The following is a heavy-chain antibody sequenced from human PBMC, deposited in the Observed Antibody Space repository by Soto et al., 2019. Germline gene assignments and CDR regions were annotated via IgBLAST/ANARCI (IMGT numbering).Heavy chain of an antibody. CDR1: GFTFSTYA. D-gene: IGHD2-2*01. CDR3: ATRRDAGKHHYGMDF. J-gene: IGHJ6*02. V-gene: IGHV3-23*01. Sequence: GGSLRLSCAASGFTFSTYAMSWVRQAPGKGLEWVSANSGSGDNTYYADSVKGRFTISRDNSKNTLFLQMNSLRAEDTALYYCATRRDAGKHHYGMDFWGQGTTFTVSS. CDR2: NSGSGDNT.